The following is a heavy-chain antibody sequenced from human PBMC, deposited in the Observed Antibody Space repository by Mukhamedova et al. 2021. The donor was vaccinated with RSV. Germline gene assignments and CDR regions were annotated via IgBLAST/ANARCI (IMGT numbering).Heavy chain of an antibody. V-gene: IGHV4-39*07. Sequence: GLEWIGSIYYSGSTYYNPSLKSRVTISVDTSKNQFSLKLSSVTAADTAVYYCARDKYGDYALADYWGQGTLVTVSS. D-gene: IGHD4-17*01. CDR2: IYYSGST. J-gene: IGHJ4*02. CDR3: ARDKYGDYALADY.